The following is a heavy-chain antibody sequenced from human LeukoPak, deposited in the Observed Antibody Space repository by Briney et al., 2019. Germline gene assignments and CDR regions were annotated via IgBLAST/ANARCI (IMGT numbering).Heavy chain of an antibody. V-gene: IGHV3-13*01. D-gene: IGHD5-18*01. CDR1: GFTLGRHD. CDR3: VREARGYHYTYFDY. Sequence: GGSLRLSCTAPGFTLGRHDMHWVRQTTGEGLEWVAALASGSQTFYAGSVKGRFTVSREDAKNSLYLQMNSLRAGDTAVYYCVREARGYHYTYFDYWGQGTLVTVSS. J-gene: IGHJ4*02. CDR2: LASGSQT.